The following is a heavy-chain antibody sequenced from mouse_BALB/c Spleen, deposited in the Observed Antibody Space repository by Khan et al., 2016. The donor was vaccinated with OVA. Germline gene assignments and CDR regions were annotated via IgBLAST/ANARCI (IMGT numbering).Heavy chain of an antibody. V-gene: IGHV1-20*02. CDR2: INPHIGET. CDR1: GYSFTGYF. CDR3: TRNYRSDFDY. D-gene: IGHD1-1*01. Sequence: VQLKESGPELVRPGASVKISCKASGYSFTGYFMNWVMQSHGKSLEWIGRINPHIGETFYNQRFKDKATLTVDESSSTAYMELRSLASEDTAVDYCTRNYRSDFDYWGQGTTLTVSS. J-gene: IGHJ2*01.